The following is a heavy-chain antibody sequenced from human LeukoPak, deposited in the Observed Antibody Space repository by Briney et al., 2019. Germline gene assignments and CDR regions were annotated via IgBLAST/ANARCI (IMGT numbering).Heavy chain of an antibody. J-gene: IGHJ3*02. V-gene: IGHV3-74*01. CDR1: GFTFTSYW. D-gene: IGHD2/OR15-2a*01. CDR2: ISNDGSDT. CDR3: SRGGFSHGFDI. Sequence: PGGSLRLSCAASGFTFTSYWMHWVRQAPGKGLVWVSRISNDGSDTIYADSVKGRFTISRGNAKNTLYLEMNSLRAEDTAVYYCSRGGFSHGFDIWGPGTLVAVSS.